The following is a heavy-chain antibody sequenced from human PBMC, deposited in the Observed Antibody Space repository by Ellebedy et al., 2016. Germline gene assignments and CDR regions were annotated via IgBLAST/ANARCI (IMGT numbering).Heavy chain of an antibody. Sequence: SETLSLTXAVYGGSFSGYYWSWIRQPPGKGLEWIGEINHSGSTNYNPSLKSRVTISVDTSKNQFSLKLSSVTAADTAVYYCARDYCSGGSCFWFDPWGQGTLVTVSS. CDR2: INHSGST. V-gene: IGHV4-34*01. CDR3: ARDYCSGGSCFWFDP. D-gene: IGHD2-15*01. CDR1: GGSFSGYY. J-gene: IGHJ5*02.